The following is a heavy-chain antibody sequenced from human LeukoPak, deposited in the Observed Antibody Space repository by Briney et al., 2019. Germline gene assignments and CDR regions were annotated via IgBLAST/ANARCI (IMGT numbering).Heavy chain of an antibody. CDR1: GYTLTELS. CDR2: FDPEDGET. Sequence: ASVKVSCKVSGYTLTELSMHWVRQAPGKGLEWMGGFDPEDGETIYAQEFQGRVTMTEDTSTDTAYMELSSLRSEDTAVYYCATAVYNWNDFFDYWGQGTLVTVSS. D-gene: IGHD1-20*01. CDR3: ATAVYNWNDFFDY. J-gene: IGHJ4*02. V-gene: IGHV1-24*01.